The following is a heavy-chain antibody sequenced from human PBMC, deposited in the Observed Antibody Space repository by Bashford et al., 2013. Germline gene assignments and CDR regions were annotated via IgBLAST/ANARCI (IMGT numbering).Heavy chain of an antibody. Sequence: SETLSLTCTVSGGSISSYYWSWIRQAPREGTGVDWVYLLQWEHQLQPLPQESSHHISRHVQEPSYSLKLSSVTAADTAVYYCARVWYSSSSQFDPWGQGTLVTVSS. J-gene: IGHJ5*02. V-gene: IGHV4-59*01. D-gene: IGHD6-13*01. CDR2: LLQWEH. CDR1: GGSISSYY. CDR3: ARVWYSSSSQFDP.